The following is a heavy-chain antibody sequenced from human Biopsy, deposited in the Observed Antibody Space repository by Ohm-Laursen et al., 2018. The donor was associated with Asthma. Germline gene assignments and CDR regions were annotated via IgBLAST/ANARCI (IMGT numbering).Heavy chain of an antibody. CDR1: GGSITSSSYY. J-gene: IGHJ4*02. V-gene: IGHV4-39*01. CDR3: VRHQYSSSWSTFDY. CDR2: MYHSGSH. D-gene: IGHD3-22*01. Sequence: GTLSLTCAVSGGSITSSSYYWGWIRQPPGKGMEWIGSMYHSGSHYSHPSLRSRATISVDTSKNQLSRKMSSGTAADTAVYFCVRHQYSSSWSTFDYWGQGALVTVSS.